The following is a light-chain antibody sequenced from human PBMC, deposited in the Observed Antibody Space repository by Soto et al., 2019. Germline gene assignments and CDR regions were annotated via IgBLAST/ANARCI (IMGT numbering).Light chain of an antibody. Sequence: IHMARSPSTLSASVGDRVAITCRASQSISSWLAWYQQKPGKAPKLLIYDASSLESGVPSRFSGSGSGTEFTLTISSLQPDDFATYYCQQYNDYWTFGQGTKVDIK. CDR2: DAS. CDR1: QSISSW. V-gene: IGKV1-5*01. J-gene: IGKJ1*01. CDR3: QQYNDYWT.